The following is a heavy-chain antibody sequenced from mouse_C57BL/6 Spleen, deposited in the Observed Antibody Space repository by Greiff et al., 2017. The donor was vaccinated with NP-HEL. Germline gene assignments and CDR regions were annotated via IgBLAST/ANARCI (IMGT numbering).Heavy chain of an antibody. V-gene: IGHV1-26*01. CDR1: GYTFTDYY. Sequence: EVQLQQSGPELVKPGASVKISCKASGYTFTDYYMNWVKQSHGKSLEWIGDINPNNGGTSYNQKFKGKATLTVDKSSSTAYMELRSLTSEDSAVYYCARDGYYAYFDVWGTGTTVTVSS. J-gene: IGHJ1*03. CDR2: INPNNGGT. D-gene: IGHD2-3*01. CDR3: ARDGYYAYFDV.